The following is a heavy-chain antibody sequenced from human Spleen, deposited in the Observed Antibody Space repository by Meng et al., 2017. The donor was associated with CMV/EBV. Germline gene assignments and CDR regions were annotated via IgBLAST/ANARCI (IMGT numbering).Heavy chain of an antibody. CDR2: INHSGST. Sequence: VYGGSFSGYYWSWIRQPPGKGLEWIGEINHSGSTNNNPSLKSRVTISVDTSKNQFSLKLSSVTAADTAVYYCARSPLSITIFPWFDPWGQGTLVTVSS. CDR3: ARSPLSITIFPWFDP. V-gene: IGHV4-34*01. J-gene: IGHJ5*02. CDR1: GGSFSGYY. D-gene: IGHD3-3*01.